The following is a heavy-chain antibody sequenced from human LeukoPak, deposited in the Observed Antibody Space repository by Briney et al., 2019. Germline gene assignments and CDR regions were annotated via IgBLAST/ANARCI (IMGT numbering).Heavy chain of an antibody. D-gene: IGHD6-19*01. J-gene: IGHJ4*02. CDR3: ARGVPPSYSSAWYVNY. V-gene: IGHV1-2*02. Sequence: VASVKVSCKASGYTFTGYYMHWVRQAPGQGLEWMGWINPNSGDTNYAQKFQGRATMTRDTSISTAYMELSRLGSDDTAVYYCARGVPPSYSSAWYVNYWGQGALVTVSS. CDR1: GYTFTGYY. CDR2: INPNSGDT.